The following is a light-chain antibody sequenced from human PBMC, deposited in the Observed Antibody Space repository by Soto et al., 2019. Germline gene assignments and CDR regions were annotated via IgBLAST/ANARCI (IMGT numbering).Light chain of an antibody. Sequence: SHMTQSPSTLSGALGDRVTITCRASQTISSWLAWYQQKPWKAPKLLMYVASTLQSGAPSRFSGSGSGTEFTLTISSLQPEDFATYYCQQLNSFPLTFGGGTKVDIK. CDR3: QQLNSFPLT. CDR1: QTISSW. V-gene: IGKV1-9*01. CDR2: VAS. J-gene: IGKJ4*01.